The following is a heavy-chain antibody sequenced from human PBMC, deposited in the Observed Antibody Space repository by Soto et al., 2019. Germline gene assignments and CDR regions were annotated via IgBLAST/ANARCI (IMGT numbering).Heavy chain of an antibody. CDR3: ARDKKEYYYDSSGYFDY. CDR1: GGSISSGGYY. D-gene: IGHD3-22*01. J-gene: IGHJ4*02. V-gene: IGHV4-31*03. Sequence: QVQLQESGPGLVKPSQTLSLTCTVSGGSISSGGYYWSWIRQHPGKGLEGTGYIYYSGSTYYNPSLKSRVTISVDTSKKQFSLKLSSVTAADTAVYYCARDKKEYYYDSSGYFDYWGQGTLVTVSS. CDR2: IYYSGST.